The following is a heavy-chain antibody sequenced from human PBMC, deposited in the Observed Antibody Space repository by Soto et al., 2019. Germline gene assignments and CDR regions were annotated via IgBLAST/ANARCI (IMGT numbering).Heavy chain of an antibody. J-gene: IGHJ4*02. CDR2: IYYRGST. CDR3: ARSMTTVVTLDY. D-gene: IGHD4-17*01. CDR1: GGSISSSSYY. V-gene: IGHV4-39*01. Sequence: QLQLQESGPGLVKPSETLSLTCTVSGGSISSSSYYWGWIRQPPGKGLEWIGSIYYRGSTYYNPCLKRRVTISVATSKIQLSVKLSSVTAADTAVYYCARSMTTVVTLDYWGQGTLVTVSS.